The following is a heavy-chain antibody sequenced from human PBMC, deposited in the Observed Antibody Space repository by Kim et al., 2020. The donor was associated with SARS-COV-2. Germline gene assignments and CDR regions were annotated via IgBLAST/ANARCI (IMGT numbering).Heavy chain of an antibody. V-gene: IGHV3-30*03. Sequence: GGSLRLSCAASGFTFSSYGMHWVRQAPGKGLEWVGVTSSDGSTNYYADSVKGRYTISRDNSKNTLYLQLSSLRADDTAVFYCARGSDYYGSGSYAYWGQG. J-gene: IGHJ4*02. CDR3: ARGSDYYGSGSYAY. D-gene: IGHD3-10*01. CDR2: TSSDGSTN. CDR1: GFTFSSYG.